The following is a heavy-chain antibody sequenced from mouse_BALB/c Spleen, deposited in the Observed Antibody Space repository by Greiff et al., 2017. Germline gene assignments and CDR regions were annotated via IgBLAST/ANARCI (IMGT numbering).Heavy chain of an antibody. J-gene: IGHJ3*01. CDR1: GYTFTSYV. CDR3: ARELRLGGIAY. Sequence: VQLQQSGPELVKPGASVKMSCKASGYTFTSYVMYWVKQKPGQGLEWIGYIYPYNDDTKYNEKFKDKATLTSDKSSSTASMELNSLTSEDSAVYYCARELRLGGIAYWGQGTLVTVSA. CDR2: IYPYNDDT. D-gene: IGHD1-2*01. V-gene: IGHV1-14*01.